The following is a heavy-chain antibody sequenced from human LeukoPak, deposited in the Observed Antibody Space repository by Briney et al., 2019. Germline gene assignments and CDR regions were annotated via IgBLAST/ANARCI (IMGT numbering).Heavy chain of an antibody. CDR1: GGTFSSYA. Sequence: ASVKVSCKASGGTFSSYAISWARQAPGQGLEWMGRIIPIFGTANYAQKFQGRVTITTDESTSTAYMELSSLRSEDTAVYYCARVADTAMEYYFDYWGQGTLVTVSS. CDR3: ARVADTAMEYYFDY. D-gene: IGHD5-18*01. J-gene: IGHJ4*02. CDR2: IIPIFGTA. V-gene: IGHV1-69*05.